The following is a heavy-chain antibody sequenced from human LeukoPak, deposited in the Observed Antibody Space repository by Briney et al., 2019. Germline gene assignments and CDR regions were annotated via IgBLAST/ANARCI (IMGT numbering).Heavy chain of an antibody. CDR1: GYTFTGYY. D-gene: IGHD2-2*01. V-gene: IGHV1-8*02. Sequence: GASVKVSCKASGYTFTGYYMHWVRQAPGQGLEWMGWINPNSGNTGYAQKFQGRVTMTRNTSISTAYMELSSLRSEDTAVYYCARGASTSPDYWGQGTLVTVSS. CDR3: ARGASTSPDY. J-gene: IGHJ4*02. CDR2: INPNSGNT.